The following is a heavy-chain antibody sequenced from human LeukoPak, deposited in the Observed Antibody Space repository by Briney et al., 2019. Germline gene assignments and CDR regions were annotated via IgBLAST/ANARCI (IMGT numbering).Heavy chain of an antibody. Sequence: GGSLRLSCAASGFTFSSYGMHWVRQAPGKGLEWVAFIRYDGSNKYYADSVKGRFTISRDNSKNTLYLQMNGLRAEDTAVYYCAKEKSGYGYLYYFDYWGQGTLVTVSS. D-gene: IGHD5-18*01. CDR1: GFTFSSYG. CDR2: IRYDGSNK. CDR3: AKEKSGYGYLYYFDY. V-gene: IGHV3-30*02. J-gene: IGHJ4*02.